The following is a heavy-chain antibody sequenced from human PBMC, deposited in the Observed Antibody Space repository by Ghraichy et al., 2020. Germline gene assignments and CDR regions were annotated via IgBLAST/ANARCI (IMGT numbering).Heavy chain of an antibody. V-gene: IGHV3-23*01. J-gene: IGHJ4*02. D-gene: IGHD2-15*01. CDR2: VGGNGAGT. CDR1: GFAFSSYT. CDR3: AKEGSSSWRFDY. Sequence: GGSLRLSCAASGFAFSSYTMTWVRQAPEKGLEWVSSVGGNGAGTFYTDSVKGRYTISRDNSKNTVYLQMNSLRAEDTAIYYCAKEGSSSWRFDYWGQGILVTVSS.